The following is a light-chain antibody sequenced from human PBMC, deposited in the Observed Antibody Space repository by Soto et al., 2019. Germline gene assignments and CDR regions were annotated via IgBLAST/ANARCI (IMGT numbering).Light chain of an antibody. CDR1: QTISIW. J-gene: IGKJ2*01. CDR3: QQYNSYPYT. Sequence: DIQMTQSPSTLSASVGDRVTITCRASQTISIWLAWYQHKPGKAPKLLIYKASSLESGVPSRFRGSGSGTEFTLTITSLQPDDIATYYCQQYNSYPYTFGQGTKLEIK. V-gene: IGKV1-5*03. CDR2: KAS.